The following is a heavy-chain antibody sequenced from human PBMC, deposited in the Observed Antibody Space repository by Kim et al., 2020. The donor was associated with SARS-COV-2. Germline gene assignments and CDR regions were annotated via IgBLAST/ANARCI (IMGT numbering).Heavy chain of an antibody. J-gene: IGHJ5*02. CDR3: ARGLIEQQPSIVWFDP. V-gene: IGHV4-30-2*05. Sequence: LRGRVTISVGTSKNQFSLKLSSVTAADTAVYYCARGLIEQQPSIVWFDPWGQGTLVTVSS. D-gene: IGHD6-13*01.